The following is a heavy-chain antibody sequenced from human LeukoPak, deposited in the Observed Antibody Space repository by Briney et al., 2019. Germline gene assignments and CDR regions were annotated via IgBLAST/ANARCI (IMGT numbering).Heavy chain of an antibody. J-gene: IGHJ4*02. CDR1: GFTFSSYA. D-gene: IGHD2-2*01. Sequence: GGSLSLSCAASGFTFSSYAMHWVRQAPGKGLEWVAVISYDGSNKYYADSVKGRFTISRDNSKNTLYLQMNSLRAEDTAVYYCARDNCGSTSCYHGYWGQGTLVTVSS. CDR3: ARDNCGSTSCYHGY. CDR2: ISYDGSNK. V-gene: IGHV3-30*04.